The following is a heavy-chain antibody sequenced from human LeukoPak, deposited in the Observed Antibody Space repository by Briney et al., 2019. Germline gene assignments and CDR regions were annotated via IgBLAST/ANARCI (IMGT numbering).Heavy chain of an antibody. V-gene: IGHV3-66*02. D-gene: IGHD3-10*01. J-gene: IGHJ6*03. Sequence: GGSLRLSCAASGFTVNSNYMTWIRQAPGKGLEWVSVIYTGETTYYADSVKGRFTISRDNSRNTLYLQMNSLRAEDTAVYYCASDRRGPTTPEFGKGYMDVWGKGTPVTVSS. CDR2: IYTGETT. CDR3: ASDRRGPTTPEFGKGYMDV. CDR1: GFTVNSNY.